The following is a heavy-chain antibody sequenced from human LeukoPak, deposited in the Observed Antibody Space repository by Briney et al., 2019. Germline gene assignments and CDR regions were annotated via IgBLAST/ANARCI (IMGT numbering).Heavy chain of an antibody. CDR1: GFTFSSAW. D-gene: IGHD2-21*01. CDR3: TTLAPYLSDY. V-gene: IGHV3-15*01. CDR2: IKSKADGETA. J-gene: IGHJ4*02. Sequence: GGSLRLSCAASGFTFSSAWMHWVRQAPGKGLEWVGRIKSKADGETADYAAPVKGRFTISRDDSKDTLYLQMNSLKTEDTAVYYCTTLAPYLSDYWGQGTLVTVSS.